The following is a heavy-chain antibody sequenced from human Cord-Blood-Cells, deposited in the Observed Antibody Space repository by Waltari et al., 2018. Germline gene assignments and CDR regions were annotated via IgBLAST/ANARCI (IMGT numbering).Heavy chain of an antibody. CDR3: ARVYCSSTSCYGSWFDP. J-gene: IGHJ5*02. CDR2: IIPILGIA. D-gene: IGHD2-2*01. CDR1: GGTFSSYT. V-gene: IGHV1-69*02. Sequence: QVQLVQSGAEVKKPGSSVKVSCKASGGTFSSYTLSWVRQAPGQGLEWMGRIIPILGIANYAQKFQGRVTITADKSTSTAYMELSSLRSEDTAVYYCARVYCSSTSCYGSWFDPWGQGTLVTVSS.